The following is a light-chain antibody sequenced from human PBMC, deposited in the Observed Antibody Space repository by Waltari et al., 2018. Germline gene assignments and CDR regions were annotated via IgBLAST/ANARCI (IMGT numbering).Light chain of an antibody. V-gene: IGLV2-23*02. CDR1: SSDIGRYDI. J-gene: IGLJ3*02. Sequence: QSALTQPASVSGSPRQSVTISCTGASSDIGRYDIVSWYQQHPGNAPKLIICDVSKRPSGVSDRFSGSKSGDTASLTISGLQFEDEADYYCCSYAGNYIWVFGGGTRLTVL. CDR3: CSYAGNYIWV. CDR2: DVS.